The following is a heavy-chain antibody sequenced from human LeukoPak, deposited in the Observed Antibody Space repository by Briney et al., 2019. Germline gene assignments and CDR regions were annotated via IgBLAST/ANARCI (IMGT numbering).Heavy chain of an antibody. CDR2: IYYSGST. D-gene: IGHD3-10*01. J-gene: IGHJ4*02. CDR3: ARHVISSYGPGSYYDISSFDY. Sequence: SESLSLTCTVSGGSISSSSYYWGWIRQPPGKGLEWIGSIYYSGSTYYNPSLKSRVTISVDTSKNQFSLKLSSVTAADTAVYYCARHVISSYGPGSYYDISSFDYWGQGTLVTVSS. CDR1: GGSISSSSYY. V-gene: IGHV4-39*01.